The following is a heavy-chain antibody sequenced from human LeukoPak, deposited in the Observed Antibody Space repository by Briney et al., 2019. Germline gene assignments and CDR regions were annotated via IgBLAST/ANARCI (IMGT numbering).Heavy chain of an antibody. CDR2: ISAYNGNT. CDR3: ALHLDTAMASPLDC. D-gene: IGHD5-18*01. CDR1: GYTFTSYG. J-gene: IGHJ4*02. V-gene: IGHV1-18*01. Sequence: EASVKVSCKASGYTFTSYGISWVRQAPGQGLEWMGWISAYNGNTNYAQKLQGRVTMTTDTSTSTAYMELRSLRSDDTAVYYCALHLDTAMASPLDCWGQGTLVTVSS.